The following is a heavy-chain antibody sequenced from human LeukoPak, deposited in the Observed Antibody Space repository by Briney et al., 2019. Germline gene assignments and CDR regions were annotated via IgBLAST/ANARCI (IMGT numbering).Heavy chain of an antibody. D-gene: IGHD4-17*01. CDR1: GGSISSYY. J-gene: IGHJ4*02. CDR3: ERPRWDDYGDLYFDY. CDR2: IYYSGST. Sequence: SETLSLTCTVSGGSISSYYWSWIRQPPGKGLEWIGYIYYSGSTNYNPSLKSRVTISVDTSKNQFSLKLSSVTAADTAVYYCERPRWDDYGDLYFDYWGQGTLVTVSS. V-gene: IGHV4-59*08.